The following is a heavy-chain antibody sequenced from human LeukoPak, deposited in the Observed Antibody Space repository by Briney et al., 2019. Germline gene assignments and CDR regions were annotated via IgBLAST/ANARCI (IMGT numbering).Heavy chain of an antibody. CDR3: ATGLYCSGGTCYSHY. Sequence: ASVKVFCKVSGYTLTELSMHWVRQAPGKGLEWMGGYDPEDGETIYAQKFQGRVTMTEDTSTDTAYMELSSLRSEDTAVYYCATGLYCSGGTCYSHYWGQGTLVTVSS. J-gene: IGHJ4*02. V-gene: IGHV1-24*01. CDR1: GYTLTELS. CDR2: YDPEDGET. D-gene: IGHD2-15*01.